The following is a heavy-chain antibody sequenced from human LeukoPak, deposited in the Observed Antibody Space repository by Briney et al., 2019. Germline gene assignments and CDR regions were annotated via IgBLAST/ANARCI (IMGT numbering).Heavy chain of an antibody. Sequence: GGSLRLSCVASGFTFSGYAMSWVRQAPGKGLEWVSGISGRDGSTYYADSVRGRFTISRDNSKNTLYLQMNSLRAEDTAVYYCAKHRGSSGADARPAEYWGQGTLVTVSS. CDR3: AKHRGSSGADARPAEY. CDR1: GFTFSGYA. CDR2: ISGRDGST. J-gene: IGHJ4*02. D-gene: IGHD5-12*01. V-gene: IGHV3-23*01.